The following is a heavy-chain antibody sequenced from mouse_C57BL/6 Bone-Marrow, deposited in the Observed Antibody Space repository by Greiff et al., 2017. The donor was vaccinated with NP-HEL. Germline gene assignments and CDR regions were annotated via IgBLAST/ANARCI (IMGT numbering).Heavy chain of an antibody. Sequence: DVMLVESGGGLVQPGGSLKLSCAASGFTFSDYGMAWVRQAPRKGPEWVAFISNLAYSIYYADTVTGRFTISRENAKNTLYLEMSSLRSEDTAMYYCARITTVVVFPHSYYYAMDYWGQGTSVTVSS. J-gene: IGHJ4*01. CDR2: ISNLAYSI. V-gene: IGHV5-15*01. D-gene: IGHD1-1*01. CDR1: GFTFSDYG. CDR3: ARITTVVVFPHSYYYAMDY.